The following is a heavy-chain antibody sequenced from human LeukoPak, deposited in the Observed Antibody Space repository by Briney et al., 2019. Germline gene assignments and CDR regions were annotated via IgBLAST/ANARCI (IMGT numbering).Heavy chain of an antibody. V-gene: IGHV5-51*01. CDR1: GYSFTSYW. CDR3: ARQNRPAPYGMDV. J-gene: IGHJ6*02. CDR2: IYPGDSDT. Sequence: GESLKISCKGSGYSFTSYWIGWVRQMPGKGLXXXGIIYPGDSDTRYSPSFQGQVTISADKSISTAYLQWSSLKASDTAMYYCARQNRPAPYGMDVWGQGTTVTVSS.